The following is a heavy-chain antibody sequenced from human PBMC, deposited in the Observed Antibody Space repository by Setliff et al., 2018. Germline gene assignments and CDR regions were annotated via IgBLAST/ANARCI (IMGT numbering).Heavy chain of an antibody. D-gene: IGHD3-22*01. CDR3: ARGLSYYDSSGYLLAPYAFDF. CDR2: INQSGST. V-gene: IGHV4-34*01. Sequence: PSETLSLTCAVYGGSFNSYYWSWIRQPPGKGLEWIGEINQSGSTNYNPSLKSRVTMSVDTSKNQFSLKLSYVTAADTAVYYCARGLSYYDSSGYLLAPYAFDFWGQGTMVTVSS. J-gene: IGHJ3*01. CDR1: GGSFNSYY.